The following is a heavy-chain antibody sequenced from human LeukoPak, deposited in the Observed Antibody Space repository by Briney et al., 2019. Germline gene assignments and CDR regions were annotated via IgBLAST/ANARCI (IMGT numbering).Heavy chain of an antibody. CDR1: GFTFSSYW. CDR2: INSDGSST. D-gene: IGHD3-16*01. J-gene: IGHJ6*02. CDR3: AREGRLGGVTQSSTYYYGMDV. Sequence: GGSLRLSCAASGFTFSSYWMHWVRQAPGKGLVWVSRINSDGSSTSYADSVKGRFTISRENAKNTLYLQMNSLRAEDTAVYYCAREGRLGGVTQSSTYYYGMDVWGQGTTVTVSS. V-gene: IGHV3-74*01.